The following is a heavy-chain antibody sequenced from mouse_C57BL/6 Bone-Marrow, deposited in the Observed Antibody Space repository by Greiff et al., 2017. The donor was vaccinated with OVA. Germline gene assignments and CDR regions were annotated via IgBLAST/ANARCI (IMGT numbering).Heavy chain of an antibody. J-gene: IGHJ3*01. Sequence: VQLQQSGPELVKPGASVKISCKASGYTFTDYYMNWVKQSHGKSLEWIGDINPNNGGTRYNQKFKGKATLTVDKSSSTAYMELRSLTSEDSAVYYWARYGNYEFAYWGQGTLVTVSA. V-gene: IGHV1-26*01. CDR3: ARYGNYEFAY. CDR2: INPNNGGT. CDR1: GYTFTDYY. D-gene: IGHD2-1*01.